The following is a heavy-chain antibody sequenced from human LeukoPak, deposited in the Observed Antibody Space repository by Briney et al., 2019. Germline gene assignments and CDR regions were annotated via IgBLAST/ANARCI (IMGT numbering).Heavy chain of an antibody. CDR2: IYTSGST. CDR1: GGPISSGVYY. J-gene: IGHJ6*03. V-gene: IGHV4-61*02. CDR3: ARGPHYGDGNYFFHMDV. Sequence: SETLSLTCTVSGGPISSGVYYWSWIRQPAGKGLEWIGRIYTSGSTNYNPSLKSRVTISVDTSKNQFSLKLSSVTAADTAVYYCARGPHYGDGNYFFHMDVWGKGTTVTISS. D-gene: IGHD4-17*01.